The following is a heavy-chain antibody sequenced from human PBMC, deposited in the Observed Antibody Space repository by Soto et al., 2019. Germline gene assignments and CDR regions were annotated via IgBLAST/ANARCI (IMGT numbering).Heavy chain of an antibody. D-gene: IGHD1-1*01. CDR3: AKGGTGTTTAFDY. V-gene: IGHV3-23*01. J-gene: IGHJ4*02. CDR2: ISGSGGST. CDR1: GFTFSSYA. Sequence: GGYLRLSCAASGFTFSSYAMSWVRQAPGKGLEWVSAISGSGGSTYYADSVKGRFTISRDNSKNTLYLQMNSLRAEDTAVYYCAKGGTGTTTAFDYWGQGTLVTVSS.